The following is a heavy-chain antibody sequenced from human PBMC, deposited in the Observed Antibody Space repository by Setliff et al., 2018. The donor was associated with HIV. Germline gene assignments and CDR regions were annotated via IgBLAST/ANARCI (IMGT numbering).Heavy chain of an antibody. CDR2: INHSGST. Sequence: SETLSLTCAVYGGSFSGYYWSWIRQPPGKGLEWVGEINHSGSTNYNPSLKNRVTISVDTSKKQFSLKLSSVTAADTAVYYCARWRDNWNSGFDYWGQGTLVTVSS. V-gene: IGHV4-34*01. CDR3: ARWRDNWNSGFDY. CDR1: GGSFSGYY. D-gene: IGHD1-7*01. J-gene: IGHJ4*02.